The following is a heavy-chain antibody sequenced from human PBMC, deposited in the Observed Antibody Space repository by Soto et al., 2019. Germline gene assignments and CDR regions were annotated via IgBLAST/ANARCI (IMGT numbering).Heavy chain of an antibody. V-gene: IGHV1-69*15. CDR1: GGTFYTYT. Sequence: QVQLVQSGAEVRKPGSSVQVSCKASGGTFYTYTFSWVRQAPGQGLEWMGSITPIYPTTNNAEKFQGRLTGTADGSTNTAYMELNSLTSEDTAVYYWARIPRYSFPTSDDLDSWGQGTLVTVSS. J-gene: IGHJ4*02. D-gene: IGHD5-18*01. CDR3: ARIPRYSFPTSDDLDS. CDR2: ITPIYPTT.